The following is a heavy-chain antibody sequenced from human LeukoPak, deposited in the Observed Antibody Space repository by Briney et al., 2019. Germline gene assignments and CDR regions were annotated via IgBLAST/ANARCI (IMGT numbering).Heavy chain of an antibody. CDR1: GFTFDDYG. CDR2: INWNGGST. J-gene: IGHJ3*02. D-gene: IGHD2-21*02. CDR3: ARDSPMVVVTAIPGREAFDI. Sequence: GGSLRLSCAASGFTFDDYGMSWVRQAPGKGLEWVSGINWNGGSTGYADSVKGRFTISRDNAKNSLYLQMNSLRAEDTALYYCARDSPMVVVTAIPGREAFDIWGQGIMVTVSS. V-gene: IGHV3-20*04.